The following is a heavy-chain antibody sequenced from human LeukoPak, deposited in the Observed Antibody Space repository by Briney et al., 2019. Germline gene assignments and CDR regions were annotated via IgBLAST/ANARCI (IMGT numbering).Heavy chain of an antibody. J-gene: IGHJ4*02. CDR1: GYTFTGYY. V-gene: IGHV1-2*02. CDR3: ARELPRITISDEPFDY. Sequence: GASVKVSCKASGYTFTGYYMHWVRQAPGQGLEWMGWINPNSGGTNYAQKFQGRVTMTRDTSISTAYMELSRLRSDDTAVYYCARELPRITISDEPFDYWGQGTLVTVSS. D-gene: IGHD3-3*01. CDR2: INPNSGGT.